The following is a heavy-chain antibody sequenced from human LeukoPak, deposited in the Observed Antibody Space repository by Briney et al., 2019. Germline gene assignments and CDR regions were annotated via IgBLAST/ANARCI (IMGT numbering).Heavy chain of an antibody. CDR2: ISSSSSTI. V-gene: IGHV3-48*01. Sequence: PGGSLRLSCAASGFTFSSYSTNWVRQAPGKGLEWVSYISSSSSTIYYADSVKGRFTISRDNAKNSLYLQMNSLRAEDTAVYYCAARYSYGFFGGDYWGQGTLVTVSS. D-gene: IGHD5-18*01. CDR3: AARYSYGFFGGDY. CDR1: GFTFSSYS. J-gene: IGHJ4*02.